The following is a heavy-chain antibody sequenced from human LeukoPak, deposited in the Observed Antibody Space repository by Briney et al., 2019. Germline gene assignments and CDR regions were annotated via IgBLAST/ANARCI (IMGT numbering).Heavy chain of an antibody. CDR2: IYYSGTT. J-gene: IGHJ4*02. CDR1: GGSISSYY. D-gene: IGHD5-18*01. CDR3: ASLDGETSMAGGY. V-gene: IGHV4-59*01. Sequence: SETLSLTCTVSGGSISSYYWSWIRQPPGKGLEWIGYIYYSGTTSYNPSLKSRVTISVDTSKNQFSLKLRPVTAADTAVYYCASLDGETSMAGGYWGQGTLVTVSS.